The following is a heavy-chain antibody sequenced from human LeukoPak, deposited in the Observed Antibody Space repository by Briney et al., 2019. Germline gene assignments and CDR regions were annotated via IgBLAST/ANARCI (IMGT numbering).Heavy chain of an antibody. CDR1: GFMFDDYA. J-gene: IGHJ4*02. D-gene: IGHD3-9*01. Sequence: GGSLRLSCAASGFMFDDYAMHWVRRAPGKGLQWVSGITRHNAILGYVDSVKGRFTISRDSAKNSLYPQMNSLRPEDTAFYYCARGDILTTRLLDSWGLGTLVTVSS. CDR3: ARGDILTTRLLDS. CDR2: ITRHNAIL. V-gene: IGHV3-9*01.